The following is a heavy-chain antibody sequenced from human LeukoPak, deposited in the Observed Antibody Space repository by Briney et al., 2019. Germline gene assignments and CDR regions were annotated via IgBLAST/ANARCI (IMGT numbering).Heavy chain of an antibody. D-gene: IGHD6-19*01. CDR3: ATGPSSEGAVAGNRGVFYY. Sequence: ASVKVSCKASGYTFTGYYMHWVRQAPGQGLEWMGWINPNSGGTNYAQKFQGRVTMTRDTSISTAYMELSSLRSEDTAVYYCATGPSSEGAVAGNRGVFYYWGQGTLVTVSS. J-gene: IGHJ4*02. CDR1: GYTFTGYY. V-gene: IGHV1-2*02. CDR2: INPNSGGT.